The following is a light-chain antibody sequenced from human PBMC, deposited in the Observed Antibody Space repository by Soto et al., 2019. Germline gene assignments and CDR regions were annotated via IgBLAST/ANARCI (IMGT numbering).Light chain of an antibody. CDR3: ETWDFNTRV. J-gene: IGLJ3*02. V-gene: IGLV4-60*02. CDR2: LEGSGSY. Sequence: QLVLTQSSSASASLGSSVKLTCTLSSGHSSYIIAWHQQRPGKAPRYLMKLEGSGSYNKGSGVPDRFSGSSSGADRYLTISNLQFEDEADYYCETWDFNTRVFGGGTQLTVL. CDR1: SGHSSYI.